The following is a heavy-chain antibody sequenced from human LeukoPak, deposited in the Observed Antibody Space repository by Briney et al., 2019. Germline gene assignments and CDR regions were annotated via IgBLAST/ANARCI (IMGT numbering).Heavy chain of an antibody. J-gene: IGHJ4*02. V-gene: IGHV4-38-2*02. Sequence: SETLSLTCSVSGYSISSGYYWGWVRQPPGKGLEWIGSIYHTGSTYYHSSLKSRLTISVDTSKNQFSLKLSSVTAADTAVYYCARVIIAAAGSEALLDYWGQGTLVTVSS. CDR1: GYSISSGYY. CDR3: ARVIIAAAGSEALLDY. D-gene: IGHD6-13*01. CDR2: IYHTGST.